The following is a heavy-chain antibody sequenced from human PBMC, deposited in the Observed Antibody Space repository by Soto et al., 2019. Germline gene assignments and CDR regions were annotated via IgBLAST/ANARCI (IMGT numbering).Heavy chain of an antibody. V-gene: IGHV3-74*01. CDR3: ARGIQWRYGMDV. D-gene: IGHD5-12*01. J-gene: IGHJ6*02. CDR2: INGDGSST. Sequence: GGSLRLSCAAAGFAFDSHWMHWVRQAPGKGLVWVSRINGDGSSTFYADSVKGRFTISRDNARNTVYLQMNSLRAEDTAVYYCARGIQWRYGMDVWGQGTTVTSP. CDR1: GFAFDSHW.